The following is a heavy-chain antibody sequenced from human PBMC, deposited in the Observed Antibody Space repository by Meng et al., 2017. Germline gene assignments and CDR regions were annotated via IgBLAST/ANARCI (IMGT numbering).Heavy chain of an antibody. J-gene: IGHJ4*02. V-gene: IGHV6-1*01. Sequence: QVQLQQSGPGLVKPSQTLSPTCAISGDSVSSNIAAWNWIRQSPSRGLEWLGRTYYRSKWYNEYTVSVKSRITINPDTSKNQFSLQLNSVTPEDTAVYYCARAYCSGGSCEFDYWAQGTLVTVSS. CDR2: TYYRSKWYN. CDR1: GDSVSSNIAA. CDR3: ARAYCSGGSCEFDY. D-gene: IGHD2-15*01.